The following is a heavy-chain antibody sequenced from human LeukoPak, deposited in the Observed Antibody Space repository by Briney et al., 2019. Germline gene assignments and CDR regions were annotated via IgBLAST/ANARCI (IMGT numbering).Heavy chain of an antibody. CDR2: PCNGRTS. D-gene: IGHD5-24*01. V-gene: IGHV4-39*01. CDR1: GDSISSMTYY. Sequence: SETLPLTCTVSGDSISSMTYYWAWLRQPPGKGLEWIGSPCNGRTSYYNPSLKGRVTMSIDTSKNQFSLKLTSVTAADTAVYYCARHFSEDGYNAAPFQHWGQGTLVTVSS. CDR3: ARHFSEDGYNAAPFQH. J-gene: IGHJ1*01.